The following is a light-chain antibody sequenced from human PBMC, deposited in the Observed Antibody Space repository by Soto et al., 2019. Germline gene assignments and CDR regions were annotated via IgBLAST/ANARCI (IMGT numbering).Light chain of an antibody. V-gene: IGLV2-14*01. CDR1: SSDVGHYDL. J-gene: IGLJ1*01. CDR2: AVT. Sequence: QSALTQPASVRGSPGQSITISCTGTSSDVGHYDLVSWYQQYPGKAPKLIMYAVTNRPSGVSNRFSGSKSGNTASLTISGLQAEDEADYYCSSYTTIITYVFGTGTKLTVL. CDR3: SSYTTIITYV.